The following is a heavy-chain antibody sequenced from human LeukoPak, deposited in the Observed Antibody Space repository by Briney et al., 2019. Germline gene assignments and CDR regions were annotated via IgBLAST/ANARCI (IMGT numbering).Heavy chain of an antibody. J-gene: IGHJ4*02. V-gene: IGHV3-9*01. CDR2: ISWNSGSI. CDR1: GFTFDDYA. CDR3: AKTHYGSGSYSAYFDY. D-gene: IGHD3-10*01. Sequence: GRSLRLSCAASGFTFDDYAMHWVRQAPGKGLEWVSGISWNSGSIGYADSVKGRFTISRDNAKNSLYLRMNSLRAEDTALYYCAKTHYGSGSYSAYFDYWGQGTLVTVSS.